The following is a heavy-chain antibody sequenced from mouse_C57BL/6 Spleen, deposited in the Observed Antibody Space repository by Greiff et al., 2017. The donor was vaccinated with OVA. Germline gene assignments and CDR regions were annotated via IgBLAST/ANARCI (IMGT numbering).Heavy chain of an antibody. D-gene: IGHD1-1*01. V-gene: IGHV1-80*01. CDR3: ARSLLLRYAMDY. Sequence: VQLQQSGAELVKPGASVKISCKASGYAFSSYWMNWVKQRPGKGLEWIGQIYPGDGDTNYNGKFKGKATLTAEKSSSTAYMQLSSLTSEDSAVYFCARSLLLRYAMDYWGQGTSVTVSS. J-gene: IGHJ4*01. CDR2: IYPGDGDT. CDR1: GYAFSSYW.